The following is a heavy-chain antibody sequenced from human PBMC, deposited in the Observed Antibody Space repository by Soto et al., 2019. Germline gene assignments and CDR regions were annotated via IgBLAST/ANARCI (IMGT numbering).Heavy chain of an antibody. Sequence: SGPTLVNPPQPLTLTCTFSGFSLNTGGLGVGWIRQPPGKALEWLALIYWDNDKRYRPSLMSRLTITKDTSKNQVVLSMTNMDPVDASTYYCVHTRCGGDCLQSYSSHYYYGMDVWGQGTTVTVSS. CDR2: IYWDNDK. J-gene: IGHJ6*02. D-gene: IGHD2-21*02. CDR3: VHTRCGGDCLQSYSSHYYYGMDV. CDR1: GFSLNTGGLG. V-gene: IGHV2-5*02.